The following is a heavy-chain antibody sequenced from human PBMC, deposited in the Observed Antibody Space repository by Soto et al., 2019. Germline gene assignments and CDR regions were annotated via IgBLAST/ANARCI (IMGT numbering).Heavy chain of an antibody. CDR1: GFTFDDYA. CDR3: AKIASRKTGYYYMDV. J-gene: IGHJ6*03. V-gene: IGHV3-9*01. Sequence: GGSLRLSCAASGFTFDDYAMHWVRQVPGKGLEWVSGISWNSGSIGYADSVKGRFTISRDNAKNSLYLQMNSLRAEDTALYYCAKIASRKTGYYYMDVWGKGTTVTVSS. CDR2: ISWNSGSI. D-gene: IGHD1-1*01.